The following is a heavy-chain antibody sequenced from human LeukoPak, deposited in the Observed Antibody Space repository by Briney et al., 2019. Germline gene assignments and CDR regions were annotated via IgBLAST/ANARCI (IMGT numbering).Heavy chain of an antibody. J-gene: IGHJ6*03. CDR1: GGSISSSSYY. V-gene: IGHV4-39*01. D-gene: IGHD3-10*01. CDR3: ARQALDRTDTYYYGSGSYYMDV. Sequence: SETLSLTCTVSGGSISSSSYYWGWIRQPPGKGLEWIGWIYFSGSTYYNPSLKSRVTISVDTSKNQFSLTLSSVTAADTAVYYCARQALDRTDTYYYGSGSYYMDVWGKGTTVTISS. CDR2: IYFSGST.